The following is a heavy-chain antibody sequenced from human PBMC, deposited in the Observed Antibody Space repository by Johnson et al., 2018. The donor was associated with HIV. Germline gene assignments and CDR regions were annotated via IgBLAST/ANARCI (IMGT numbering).Heavy chain of an antibody. CDR2: IRYDGSNK. Sequence: QVQLVESGGGVVQPGRSLRLSCAASGFTFSSYGMHWVRQAPGKGLEWVAFIRYDGSNKYYADSVKGRFTISRDNSKNTLYLQMNSLRAEDTAVYYCARDPTTVVAFDAFDIWGQGTMVTVSS. J-gene: IGHJ3*02. D-gene: IGHD4-23*01. V-gene: IGHV3-30*02. CDR1: GFTFSSYG. CDR3: ARDPTTVVAFDAFDI.